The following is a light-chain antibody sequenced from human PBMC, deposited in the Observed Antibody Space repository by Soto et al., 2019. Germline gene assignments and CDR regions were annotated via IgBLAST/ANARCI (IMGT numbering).Light chain of an antibody. V-gene: IGKV1-39*01. CDR3: QQADSLPFT. J-gene: IGKJ3*01. CDR1: QSITTY. Sequence: DIQMTQSPSSLSASVGDRVTITCRASQSITTYLNWYRQKPGKAPKLLIYAASSLQSGVPSRFSGSGSETEFTLSISSLQPEDFATYFCQQADSLPFTFGPGTKVVTK. CDR2: AAS.